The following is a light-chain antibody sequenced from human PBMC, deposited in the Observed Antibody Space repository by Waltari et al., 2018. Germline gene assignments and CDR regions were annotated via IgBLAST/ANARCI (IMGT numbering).Light chain of an antibody. CDR2: AAS. J-gene: IGKJ1*01. V-gene: IGKV1-27*01. CDR3: QKYDNVPRT. CDR1: QGIRTH. Sequence: DVQLTQSPSSLSASVGDRVTITCRASQGIRTHLAWYQQRPGKVPKLLIYAASTLQSGVPSRFSGSGSGTDFTLTISRLQPEDFATYYCQKYDNVPRTFGQGTTVEV.